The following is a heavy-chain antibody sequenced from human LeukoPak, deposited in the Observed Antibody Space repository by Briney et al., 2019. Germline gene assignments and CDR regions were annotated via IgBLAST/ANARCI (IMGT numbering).Heavy chain of an antibody. CDR1: GGSFSGYF. CDR3: ARGFGYYFGSGRKLDY. V-gene: IGHV4-34*01. J-gene: IGHJ4*02. CDR2: INHSGST. D-gene: IGHD3-10*01. Sequence: SESLSLTCAVSGGSFSGYFWNWIRQPPGKGLEWIGEINHSGSTNYNPSLKSRVTISVDTSKNQFSLRLSSLTAADTAVYYCARGFGYYFGSGRKLDYWGQGTLVTVSS.